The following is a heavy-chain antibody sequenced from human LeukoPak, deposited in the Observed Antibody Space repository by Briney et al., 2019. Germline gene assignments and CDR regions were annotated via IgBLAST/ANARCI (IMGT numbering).Heavy chain of an antibody. CDR3: ARWIYYFDF. J-gene: IGHJ4*02. Sequence: GGSLRLSCAASGFAFSTFAINWVRQAPGKGLEWVSAISADGASTLYADSVNGQCTISRDNSKNTVYLQMNSLRAEDTAVYFCARWIYYFDFWGQGTLVTVSS. D-gene: IGHD2-2*03. V-gene: IGHV3-23*01. CDR1: GFAFSTFA. CDR2: ISADGAST.